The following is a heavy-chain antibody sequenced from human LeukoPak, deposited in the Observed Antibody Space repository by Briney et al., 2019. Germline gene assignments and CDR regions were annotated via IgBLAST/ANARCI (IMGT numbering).Heavy chain of an antibody. CDR3: ARGARGGGSCDFDY. CDR1: GGSFSGYY. V-gene: IGHV4-34*01. CDR2: INHSGST. D-gene: IGHD2-15*01. J-gene: IGHJ4*01. Sequence: SETLSLTCAVYGGSFSGYYWSWIRQPPGKGLEWVGEINHSGSTNYNPSLKSRVTISVDTPKNQFSLKLSSVTAADTAVYYCARGARGGGSCDFDYWGQGTLVTVSS.